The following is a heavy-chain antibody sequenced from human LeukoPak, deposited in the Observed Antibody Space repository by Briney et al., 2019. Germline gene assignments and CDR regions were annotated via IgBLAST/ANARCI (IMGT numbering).Heavy chain of an antibody. Sequence: RGSLRPSCAASGFTLSSYAMSWGRQAPGKGLEWGAAISDIGGSTYYADSVKYRFTITRDNSKYTLNLQMNSLRAEDTVVYYCAKGPREGYSSGWYEGYWGQGTLVTVSS. CDR3: AKGPREGYSSGWYEGY. CDR2: ISDIGGST. V-gene: IGHV3-23*01. J-gene: IGHJ4*02. D-gene: IGHD6-19*01. CDR1: GFTLSSYA.